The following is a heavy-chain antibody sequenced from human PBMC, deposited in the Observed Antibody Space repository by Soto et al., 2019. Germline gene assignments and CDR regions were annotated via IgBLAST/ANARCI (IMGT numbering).Heavy chain of an antibody. CDR3: ASYSSGWYDVSY. D-gene: IGHD6-19*01. Sequence: QVQLQESGPGLVKPSETLSLTCTVSGGSVSSGSYYWSWIRQPPGKGLEWIGYIYYSGSTNYNPSLKSRLTISVDTSKNQFSRKLNSVTAADTAVYYCASYSSGWYDVSYWGQGTLVTVSS. V-gene: IGHV4-61*01. CDR1: GGSVSSGSYY. CDR2: IYYSGST. J-gene: IGHJ4*02.